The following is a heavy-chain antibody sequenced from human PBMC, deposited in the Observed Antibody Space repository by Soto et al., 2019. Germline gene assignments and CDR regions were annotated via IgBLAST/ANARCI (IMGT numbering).Heavy chain of an antibody. Sequence: LRLSCAASGFNFDDYAMHWVRQAPGKGLEWVSGISWNSGDTDYVDSVKGRFTISRDNAKNSLYLQMNSLRPEDTAFYYCAKDRIAARGFAFDYWGQGTLVTVSS. D-gene: IGHD6-25*01. V-gene: IGHV3-9*01. CDR1: GFNFDDYA. CDR2: ISWNSGDT. CDR3: AKDRIAARGFAFDY. J-gene: IGHJ4*02.